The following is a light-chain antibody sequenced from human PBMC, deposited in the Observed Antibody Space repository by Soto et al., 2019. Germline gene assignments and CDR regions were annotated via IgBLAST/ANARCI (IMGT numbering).Light chain of an antibody. V-gene: IGLV1-36*01. CDR3: AGWDERWEALV. CDR2: YDD. Sequence: QLVLTQLPSVSGAPGPRVTGPFSGRSSNIGNYAVNWYQQLPGKPPKLLMYYDDMRASGVSDRFSSDKAGRSASLAISGLQSEDEAEYFCAGWDERWEALVFGGGTKVTVL. CDR1: SSNIGNYA. J-gene: IGLJ3*02.